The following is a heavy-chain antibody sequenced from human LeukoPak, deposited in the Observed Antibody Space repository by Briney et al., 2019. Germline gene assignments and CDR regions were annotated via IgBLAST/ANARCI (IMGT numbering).Heavy chain of an antibody. CDR3: ARLDKIAVAGTDY. J-gene: IGHJ4*02. Sequence: ASVKVSCKASGYTFTGYYMHWVRQAPGQGLEWMGWINPNSGGTNYAQKFQGRVTMTRDTSISTAYMELSRLRSADTAVYYCARLDKIAVAGTDYWGQGTLVTVSS. CDR2: INPNSGGT. D-gene: IGHD6-19*01. CDR1: GYTFTGYY. V-gene: IGHV1-2*02.